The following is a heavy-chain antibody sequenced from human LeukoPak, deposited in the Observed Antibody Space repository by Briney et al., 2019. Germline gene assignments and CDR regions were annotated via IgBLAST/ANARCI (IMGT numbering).Heavy chain of an antibody. CDR1: GFTFSDAW. D-gene: IGHD3-16*02. V-gene: IGHV3-15*05. CDR2: ITSRTDGGTT. J-gene: IGHJ4*02. CDR3: TTDPNFDYVWGTYRLDY. Sequence: GRSLRLSCAASGFTFSDAWMTWVRQAPGKGLEWVGRITSRTDGGTTDYAAPVKGKFTFSRDDSKNTLYLQMNSLKTEDTAVYYCTTDPNFDYVWGTYRLDYWGQGTLVTVSS.